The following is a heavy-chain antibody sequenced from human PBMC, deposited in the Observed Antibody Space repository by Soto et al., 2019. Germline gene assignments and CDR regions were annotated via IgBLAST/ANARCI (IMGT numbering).Heavy chain of an antibody. J-gene: IGHJ4*02. D-gene: IGHD5-18*01. CDR2: INHSGST. V-gene: IGHV4-34*01. CDR3: SRGLQLRLQR. Sequence: QVQLQQWGAGLLKPSETLSLTCADYGGSFSGYYWSWIRQPQGKGLEWIGEINHSGSTNYNPSLKSRVTIAVATSKKAFSLKLSSVHAADQAVYYCSRGLQLRLQRWGQVTLVTLSS. CDR1: GGSFSGYY.